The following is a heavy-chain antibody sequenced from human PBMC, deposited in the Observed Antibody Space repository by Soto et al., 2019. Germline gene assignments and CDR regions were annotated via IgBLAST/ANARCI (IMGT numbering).Heavy chain of an antibody. Sequence: ASVKVSCKASGYTFTSYGVSWVRQAPGQGLEWMGWISAYNGNTNYAQKLQGRVTMTTDTSTSTAYMELRSLRSDDTAVYYCAREEIVVVTATPSPGVYYFDYWGQGTLVTVSS. V-gene: IGHV1-18*01. CDR2: ISAYNGNT. D-gene: IGHD2-21*02. CDR1: GYTFTSYG. J-gene: IGHJ4*02. CDR3: AREEIVVVTATPSPGVYYFDY.